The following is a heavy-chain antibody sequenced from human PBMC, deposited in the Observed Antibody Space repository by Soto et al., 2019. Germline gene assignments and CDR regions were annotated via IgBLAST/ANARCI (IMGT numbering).Heavy chain of an antibody. V-gene: IGHV3-23*01. CDR3: AIDLWWYTH. CDR1: GVTFSDHA. Sequence: EVQLLESGGGLVQPGGSLRLSCTASGVTFSDHAMTWVRQAPGKWLEWVSGISGGGRGAYYADSVKGRFTVSSANSKKTLFLQMDSLRDEDTAVYYCAIDLWWYTHWGQGTLVHVSS. D-gene: IGHD2-15*01. CDR2: ISGGGRGA. J-gene: IGHJ4*02.